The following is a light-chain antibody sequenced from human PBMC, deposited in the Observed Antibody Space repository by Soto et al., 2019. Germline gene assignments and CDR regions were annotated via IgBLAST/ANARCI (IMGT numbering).Light chain of an antibody. CDR1: SSDVGCYNY. V-gene: IGLV2-14*01. CDR2: DVS. Sequence: QSALTQPASVSGSPGQSITISCTGTSSDVGCYNYVSWYQQHPGKAPKLMIYDVSNRPSGVSNRFSGSKSGNTASLTISGLQAEYEADYYCSSYTSSSIVVFGGGTKLTVL. J-gene: IGLJ2*01. CDR3: SSYTSSSIVV.